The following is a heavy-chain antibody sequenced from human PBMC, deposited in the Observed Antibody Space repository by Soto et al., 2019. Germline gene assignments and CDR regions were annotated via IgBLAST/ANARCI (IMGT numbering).Heavy chain of an antibody. J-gene: IGHJ4*02. Sequence: GGSLRLSCAASGFPFSTYGMHWVRQAPGKGLEWVAVISFDGSNKYYADSVKGRFTISRDNSKNTLYLQMNSLRAEDTAVYYCAEGQITFVGATHYFDYWGQGTQVTVSS. CDR2: ISFDGSNK. CDR1: GFPFSTYG. V-gene: IGHV3-30*18. D-gene: IGHD1-26*01. CDR3: AEGQITFVGATHYFDY.